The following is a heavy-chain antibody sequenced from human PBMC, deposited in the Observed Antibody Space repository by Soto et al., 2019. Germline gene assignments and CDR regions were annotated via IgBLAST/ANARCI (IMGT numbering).Heavy chain of an antibody. CDR3: AKGTEDFGVVIARHHFDY. J-gene: IGHJ4*02. D-gene: IGHD3-3*01. CDR1: GLTVGRRA. CDR2: ISGSGGST. Sequence: GAALRPSCPRSGLTVGRRARSWVRQAPGKGLEWVSAISGSGGSTYYADSVKGRFTISRDNSKNTLYLQMNSLRAEDTAVYYCAKGTEDFGVVIARHHFDYWGQGTLVTVSS. V-gene: IGHV3-23*01.